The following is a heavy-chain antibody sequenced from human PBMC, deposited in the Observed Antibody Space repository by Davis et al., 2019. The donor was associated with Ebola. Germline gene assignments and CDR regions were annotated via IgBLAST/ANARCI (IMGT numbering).Heavy chain of an antibody. D-gene: IGHD3-16*01. J-gene: IGHJ4*02. Sequence: GESLKISCAASGFPFSSDWMHWVRQAPGKGLVWVARITSDGSIVSYAGSVKGRFTISRDNAKNTLSLQMNSLRAEDTAVYYCARVRNWALDSWGQGTRVTVSS. CDR3: ARVRNWALDS. V-gene: IGHV3-74*01. CDR1: GFPFSSDW. CDR2: ITSDGSIV.